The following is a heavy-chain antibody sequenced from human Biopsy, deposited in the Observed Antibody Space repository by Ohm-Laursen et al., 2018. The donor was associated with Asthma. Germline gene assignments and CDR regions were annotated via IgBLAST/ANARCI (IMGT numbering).Heavy chain of an antibody. CDR2: LYHSGTT. V-gene: IGHV4-30-2*01. CDR3: ARIYDYWSGHYGFDP. Sequence: TLSLTCAVSGVSVGTRGYSWTWIRQTPGRGLEWIGYLYHSGTTYYNPSLRSRVAILEDKSRNQFSLNLTSVTAADTAVYYCARIYDYWSGHYGFDPWGQGTLVTVPS. D-gene: IGHD3-3*01. CDR1: GVSVGTRGYS. J-gene: IGHJ5*02.